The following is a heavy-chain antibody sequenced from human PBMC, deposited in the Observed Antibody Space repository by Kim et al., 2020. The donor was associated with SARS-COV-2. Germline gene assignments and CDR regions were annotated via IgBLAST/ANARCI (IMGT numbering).Heavy chain of an antibody. D-gene: IGHD6-19*01. CDR3: ARRQFTSGWYYFDY. V-gene: IGHV3-74*01. Sequence: YADAMKGRFTITRGNAQNTLYLQMNSLRAKDTAVYYCARRQFTSGWYYFDYWGQGTLVTVSS. J-gene: IGHJ4*02.